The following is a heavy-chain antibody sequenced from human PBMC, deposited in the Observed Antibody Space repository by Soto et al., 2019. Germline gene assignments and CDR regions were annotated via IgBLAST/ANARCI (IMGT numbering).Heavy chain of an antibody. CDR3: AKVSSRERGYSYGASDY. J-gene: IGHJ4*02. D-gene: IGHD5-18*01. CDR1: GFIFDNYA. V-gene: IGHV3-23*01. Sequence: PVVSLRLSCAASGFIFDNYAMTWVRQAPGQGLEWVSSINDVGGSTYYADSVKGRFTISRDSSRNTLFLQMNSLRAEDTAIYYCAKVSSRERGYSYGASDYWGQGIMVTVSS. CDR2: INDVGGST.